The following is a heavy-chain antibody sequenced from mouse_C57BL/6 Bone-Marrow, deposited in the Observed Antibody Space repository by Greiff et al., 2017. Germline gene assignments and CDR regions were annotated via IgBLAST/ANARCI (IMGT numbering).Heavy chain of an antibody. CDR1: GYAFSSSW. V-gene: IGHV1-82*01. CDR2: IYPGDGDT. D-gene: IGHD3-2*02. Sequence: QVQLQQSGPELVKPGASVKISCKASGYAFSSSWMNWVKQRPGKGLEWIGRIYPGDGDTNYNEKFKGKATLAADNSSSTAYMQLSSLTAEDAAVYFCAREDSSGYGFAYWGQGTLVTVAA. CDR3: AREDSSGYGFAY. J-gene: IGHJ3*01.